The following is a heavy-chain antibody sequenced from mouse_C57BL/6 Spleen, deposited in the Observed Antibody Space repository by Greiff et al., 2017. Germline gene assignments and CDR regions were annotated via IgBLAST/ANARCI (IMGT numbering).Heavy chain of an antibody. CDR3: ARDDTYYAMDY. CDR1: GFTFSSYA. CDR2: ISDGGSYT. Sequence: QLVESGGGLVKPGGSLKLSCAASGFTFSSYAMSWVRQTPEKRLEWVATISDGGSYTYYPDNVKGRFTISRDNAKNNLYLQMSHLKSEDTAMYYCARDDTYYAMDYWGQGTSVTVSS. V-gene: IGHV5-4*01. J-gene: IGHJ4*01.